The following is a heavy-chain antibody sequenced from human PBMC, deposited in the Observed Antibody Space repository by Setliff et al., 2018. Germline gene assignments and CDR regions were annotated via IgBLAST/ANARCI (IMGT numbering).Heavy chain of an antibody. CDR1: GASISSGTYY. V-gene: IGHV4-39*01. Sequence: SETLSLTCTVSGASISSGTYYWAWIRQPPGKGLEWIGRIHYRGTTYSNASLASRLTISVDTAKNQFSLKLTSVTAADTAVYYCAICRYQVPYNYWGQGSLVTVSS. D-gene: IGHD2-2*01. CDR3: AICRYQVPYNY. J-gene: IGHJ4*02. CDR2: IHYRGTT.